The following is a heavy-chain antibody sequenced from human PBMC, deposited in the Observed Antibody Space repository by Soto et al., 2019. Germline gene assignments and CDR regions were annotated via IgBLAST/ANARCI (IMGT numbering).Heavy chain of an antibody. CDR3: ASGVTIFGVVIINYYYGMDV. CDR2: IIPIFGTA. CDR1: GGTFSSYA. V-gene: IGHV1-69*06. J-gene: IGHJ6*02. D-gene: IGHD3-3*01. Sequence: SVKVSCKASGGTFSSYAVSWVRQAPGQGLEWMGGIIPIFGTANYAQKFQGRVTITADKSTSTAYMELSSLRSEDTAVYYCASGVTIFGVVIINYYYGMDVWGQGTTVTVSS.